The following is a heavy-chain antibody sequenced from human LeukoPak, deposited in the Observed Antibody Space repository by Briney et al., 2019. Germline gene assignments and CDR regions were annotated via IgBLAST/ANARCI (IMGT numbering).Heavy chain of an antibody. CDR3: ARDLECSSTSCSLPFGY. V-gene: IGHV3-48*01. Sequence: QPGGSLRLSCAASGFTFSSYSMNWVRQAPGKGLEWVSYISSSSSTIYYADSVKGRFTISRDNAKNSLYLQMNSLRAEDTAVYYCARDLECSSTSCSLPFGYWGQGTLVTVSS. D-gene: IGHD2-2*01. CDR2: ISSSSSTI. CDR1: GFTFSSYS. J-gene: IGHJ4*02.